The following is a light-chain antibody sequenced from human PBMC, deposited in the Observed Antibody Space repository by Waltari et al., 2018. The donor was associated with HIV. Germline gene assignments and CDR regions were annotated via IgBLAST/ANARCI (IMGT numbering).Light chain of an antibody. CDR1: SSDVGGYNY. CDR2: DVN. J-gene: IGLJ2*01. V-gene: IGLV2-8*01. Sequence: QSALTQPPSASGSLGQSVTISCTGPSSDVGGYNYVPWYQQYPGEAPKLIIYDVNKRPSGVPDRFSGSKSGNTASLTVSGLQGEDEAQYYCSAYAGSNNLVLFGGGTKLTVL. CDR3: SAYAGSNNLVL.